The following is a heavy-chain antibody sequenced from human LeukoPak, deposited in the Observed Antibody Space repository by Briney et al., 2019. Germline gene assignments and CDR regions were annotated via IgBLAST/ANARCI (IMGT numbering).Heavy chain of an antibody. V-gene: IGHV1-18*01. CDR3: ARRGYDILTGYYGMDV. J-gene: IGHJ6*02. Sequence: ASVKVSCKASGYTLTSYGISWVRQAPGQGLEWMGWISAYNGNTNYAQKLQGRVTMTTDTSTSTAHMELRSLRSDDTAVYYCARRGYDILTGYYGMDVWGQGTTVTVSS. CDR2: ISAYNGNT. CDR1: GYTLTSYG. D-gene: IGHD3-9*01.